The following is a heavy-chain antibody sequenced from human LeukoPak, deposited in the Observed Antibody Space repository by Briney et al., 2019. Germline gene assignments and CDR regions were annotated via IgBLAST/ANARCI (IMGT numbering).Heavy chain of an antibody. J-gene: IGHJ6*03. CDR1: GGTFISYE. Sequence: SVKVSCKASGGTFISYEISWVRQAPGQGLEWMGGIIPIFGTANYAQKFQGRVTITADKSTSTAYMELSSLRSEDTAVYYCARVSFPLYYYYYMDVWGKGTTVTVSS. CDR2: IIPIFGTA. V-gene: IGHV1-69*06. CDR3: ARVSFPLYYYYYMDV.